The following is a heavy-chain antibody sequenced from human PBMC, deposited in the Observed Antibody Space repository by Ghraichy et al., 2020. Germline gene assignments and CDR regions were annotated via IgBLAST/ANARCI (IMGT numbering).Heavy chain of an antibody. J-gene: IGHJ1*01. Sequence: ASVKVSCKASGYTFTGYYIHWVRQAPGQGLEWMGWINPNTGGTNYAQKFRGRVTLTRDMSIDTAYMELSSLGSDDAALYYCARGALRRSSLIILGSDNFWGQGTLVTVSS. CDR3: ARGALRRSSLIILGSDNF. CDR1: GYTFTGYY. D-gene: IGHD2/OR15-2a*01. CDR2: INPNTGGT. V-gene: IGHV1-2*02.